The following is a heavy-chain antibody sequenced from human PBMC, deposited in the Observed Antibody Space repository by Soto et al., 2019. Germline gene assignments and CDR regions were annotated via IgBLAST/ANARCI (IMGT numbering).Heavy chain of an antibody. CDR1: GYTLTELS. J-gene: IGHJ4*02. Sequence: ASVKVSCKVSGYTLTELSMHWVRQAPGKGLEWMGGFDPEDGETIYAQKFQGRVTMTEDTSTDTAYMELSSLRSEDTAVYYCATTSVSEWGLLPPFDYWGQGALVTVSS. D-gene: IGHD1-26*01. CDR3: ATTSVSEWGLLPPFDY. CDR2: FDPEDGET. V-gene: IGHV1-24*01.